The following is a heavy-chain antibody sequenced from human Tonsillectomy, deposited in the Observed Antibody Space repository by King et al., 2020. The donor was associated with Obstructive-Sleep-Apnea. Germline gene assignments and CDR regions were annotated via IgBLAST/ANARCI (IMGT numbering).Heavy chain of an antibody. Sequence: VQLVESGGGLVQPGGSLRLSCAASGFTFSSYWMSWVLQAPGKGLEGVANIKKDGREKYYVDSVKGRFTISRDNAKNSLYLQMNSLCVEDTAVYYCAGESGYRWGDFDYWGQGTLVTVSS. CDR3: AGESGYRWGDFDY. D-gene: IGHD5-12*01. V-gene: IGHV3-7*03. CDR2: IKKDGREK. CDR1: GFTFSSYW. J-gene: IGHJ4*02.